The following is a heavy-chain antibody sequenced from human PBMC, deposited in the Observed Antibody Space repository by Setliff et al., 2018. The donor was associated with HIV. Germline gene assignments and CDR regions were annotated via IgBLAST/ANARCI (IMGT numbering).Heavy chain of an antibody. D-gene: IGHD1-20*01. Sequence: SETLSLTCSVSGGSLQGYYWSWIRQPAGKGLQWIGRIYTSGNMIYNPSLKSRVTMSADTSRNQLSLKLSSVTAADTAVYYCARGMGTRYNYYMDVWGIGTTVTVSS. CDR2: IYTSGNM. CDR3: ARGMGTRYNYYMDV. J-gene: IGHJ6*03. CDR1: GGSLQGYY. V-gene: IGHV4-4*07.